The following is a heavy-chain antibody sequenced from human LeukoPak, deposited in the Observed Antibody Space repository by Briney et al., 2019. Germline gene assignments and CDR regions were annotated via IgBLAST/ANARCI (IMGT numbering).Heavy chain of an antibody. J-gene: IGHJ4*02. CDR3: AKGRSWNWNEVFDY. D-gene: IGHD1-1*01. CDR1: GYSFSNHW. CDR2: IYTGDSDT. V-gene: IGHV5-51*01. Sequence: ESLKISCKASGYSFSNHWIGWVRQMPGKSLEWRVIIYTGDSDTRYSPSFQGRVTTTADIAITTSSLQRSRLKASDTAMYYCAKGRSWNWNEVFDYWGPGSLVAVSS.